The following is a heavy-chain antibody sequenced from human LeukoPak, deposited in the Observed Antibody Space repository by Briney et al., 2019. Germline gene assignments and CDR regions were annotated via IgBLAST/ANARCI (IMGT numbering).Heavy chain of an antibody. D-gene: IGHD3-22*01. Sequence: GGSLRLSCAVSGFTFSSYWMSWVRQAPGKGLEWVANIKQDGSGKNYVGSLKGRFTISRDNAKNSLYLQMNSLRAEDTAVYYCARVQIRAYYYDSSGYFDYWGQGTLVTVSS. V-gene: IGHV3-7*01. CDR3: ARVQIRAYYYDSSGYFDY. CDR1: GFTFSSYW. J-gene: IGHJ4*02. CDR2: IKQDGSGK.